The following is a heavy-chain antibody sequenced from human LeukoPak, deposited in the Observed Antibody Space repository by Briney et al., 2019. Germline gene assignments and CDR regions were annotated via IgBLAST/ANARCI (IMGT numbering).Heavy chain of an antibody. CDR3: ARGDSSSERYNWFDP. V-gene: IGHV4-4*07. J-gene: IGHJ5*02. Sequence: PSETLSLTCTVSGGSISSYYWSRIRQPAGKGLEWIGRIYTSGSTNYNPSLKSRVTMSVDTSKNQFSLKLSSVPAADTAVYYCARGDSSSERYNWFDPWGQGTLVTVSS. D-gene: IGHD6-6*01. CDR2: IYTSGST. CDR1: GGSISSYY.